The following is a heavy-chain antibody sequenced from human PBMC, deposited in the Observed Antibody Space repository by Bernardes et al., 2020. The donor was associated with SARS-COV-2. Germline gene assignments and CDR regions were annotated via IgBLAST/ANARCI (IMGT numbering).Heavy chain of an antibody. D-gene: IGHD1-26*01. Sequence: GGSLRLSCAASGFPFSGYSMNWVRQAPGKGLEWVSLISGGRNSIHYADSVKGRFAISRDNAKNSLYLQMNNLRAEDTAVYYCARGREWGGQEHPDNGMDVWGQGTTVTVSS. CDR1: GFPFSGYS. CDR2: ISGGRNSI. V-gene: IGHV3-21*04. J-gene: IGHJ6*02. CDR3: ARGREWGGQEHPDNGMDV.